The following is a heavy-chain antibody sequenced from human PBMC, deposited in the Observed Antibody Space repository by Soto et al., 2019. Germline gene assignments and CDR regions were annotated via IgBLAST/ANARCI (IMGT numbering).Heavy chain of an antibody. J-gene: IGHJ3*02. V-gene: IGHV4-61*01. CDR1: GDSVASRTSY. CDR3: AREGGDGYRNDPGAFDI. D-gene: IGHD5-12*01. CDR2: VANSGTT. Sequence: SGPLSLTCTVSGDSVASRTSYWIWILRPPGEGLECIGYVANSGTTNYNPSLKSRVTLSLDTSNNQFSLKLASVTAADTAVYYCAREGGDGYRNDPGAFDIWGQGTMVTVS.